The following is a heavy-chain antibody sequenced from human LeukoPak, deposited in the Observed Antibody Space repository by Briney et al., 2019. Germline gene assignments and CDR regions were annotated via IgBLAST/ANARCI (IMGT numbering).Heavy chain of an antibody. CDR2: ISSSSSYI. D-gene: IGHD6-13*01. CDR1: GGSISSSS. V-gene: IGHV3-21*01. J-gene: IGHJ6*03. CDR3: ARLLIAAAGTWHYMDV. Sequence: PSETLSLTCTVSGGSISSSSYYWGWIRQPPGKGLEWVSSISSSSSYIYYADSVKGRFTISRDNAKNSLYLQMNSLRAEDTAVYYCARLLIAAAGTWHYMDVWGKGTTVTVSS.